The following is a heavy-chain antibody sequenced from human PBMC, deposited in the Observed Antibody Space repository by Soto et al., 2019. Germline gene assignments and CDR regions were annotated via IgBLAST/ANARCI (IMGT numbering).Heavy chain of an antibody. Sequence: ASVKVSCKASGGTFSSYAISWVRQAPGQGLEWMGGIIPIFGTANYAQKFQGRVTITADESTSTAYMELSSLRSEDTAVYYCANIVSRPEESYYYGMVVWGQGTTVTVS. J-gene: IGHJ6*02. V-gene: IGHV1-69*13. CDR1: GGTFSSYA. CDR3: ANIVSRPEESYYYGMVV. D-gene: IGHD2-15*01. CDR2: IIPIFGTA.